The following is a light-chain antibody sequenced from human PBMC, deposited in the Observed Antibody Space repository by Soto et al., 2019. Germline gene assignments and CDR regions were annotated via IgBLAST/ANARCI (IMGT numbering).Light chain of an antibody. CDR2: DVN. J-gene: IGLJ1*01. V-gene: IGLV2-18*02. CDR1: SSDVGSFNR. Sequence: QSVLTQPPSVSGSPGQSVAISCTGASSDVGSFNRVSWYQQAPGTAPKLIIYDVNNRPSGVPDRFSGSKSGDTASPTISGLQAEDEADYYCSSYTTSTTYVFGTGTKVTVL. CDR3: SSYTTSTTYV.